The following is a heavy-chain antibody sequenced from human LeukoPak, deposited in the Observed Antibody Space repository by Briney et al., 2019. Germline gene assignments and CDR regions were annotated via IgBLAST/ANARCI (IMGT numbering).Heavy chain of an antibody. V-gene: IGHV3-30*02. D-gene: IGHD6-6*01. J-gene: IGHJ4*02. CDR2: IRYDGSNK. Sequence: GGSLRLSCAVSGFTFSTYGMHWVRQAPGKGLDWVAYIRYDGSNKYYTDSMKGRFTISRDNSKNTLYLQMNSLRAEDTAVYYCAKNQYGSSYYFDYWGQGTLVTVSS. CDR3: AKNQYGSSYYFDY. CDR1: GFTFSTYG.